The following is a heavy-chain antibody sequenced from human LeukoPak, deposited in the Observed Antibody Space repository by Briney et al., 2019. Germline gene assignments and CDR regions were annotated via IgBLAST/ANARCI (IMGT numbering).Heavy chain of an antibody. V-gene: IGHV3-23*01. CDR3: ARAYSSSWYDF. D-gene: IGHD6-13*01. CDR2: ISGNSVST. Sequence: PGGSLRLSCAASGFTFSDYYMSWIRQAPGKGLEWVSGISGNSVSTYYADSVKGRFTISRDNSKNTLFLQMSSLRAEDTAVYYCARAYSSSWYDFWGQGTLVTVSS. CDR1: GFTFSDYY. J-gene: IGHJ5*01.